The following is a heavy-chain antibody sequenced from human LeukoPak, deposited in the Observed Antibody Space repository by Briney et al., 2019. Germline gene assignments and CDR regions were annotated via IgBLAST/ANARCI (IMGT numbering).Heavy chain of an antibody. D-gene: IGHD3-22*01. CDR1: GFTFSSYA. V-gene: IGHV3-23*01. CDR3: AKAPVAANYYDSSDYYYY. Sequence: GGSLRLSCAASGFTFSSYAMSWVRQAPGKGLAWVSGISGSGGSTYYADSVKGRFTISRDNSKNTLYLQMNSLRAEDTAIYYCAKAPVAANYYDSSDYYYYWGQGTLVTVSS. J-gene: IGHJ4*02. CDR2: ISGSGGST.